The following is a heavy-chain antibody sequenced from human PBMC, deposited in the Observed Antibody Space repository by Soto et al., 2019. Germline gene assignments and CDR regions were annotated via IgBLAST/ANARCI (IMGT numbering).Heavy chain of an antibody. V-gene: IGHV3-48*02. D-gene: IGHD1-26*01. Sequence: EVQLMESGGGLVQPGGSLRLSCAASGFTFSSYSMNWVRQAPGKGLEWVSYISSSSTIYYADSVKGRFTISRDNAKNSLYLQMNSLRDEDTAVYYCARDGGSLGYWGQGTLVTVSS. J-gene: IGHJ4*02. CDR2: ISSSSTI. CDR1: GFTFSSYS. CDR3: ARDGGSLGY.